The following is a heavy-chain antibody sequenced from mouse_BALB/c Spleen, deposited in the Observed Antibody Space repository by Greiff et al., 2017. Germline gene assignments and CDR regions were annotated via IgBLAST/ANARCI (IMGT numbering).Heavy chain of an antibody. V-gene: IGHV14-3*02. D-gene: IGHD2-9*01. CDR3: ARPSYGNDGMDY. J-gene: IGHJ4*01. Sequence: VQLKQSGAELVKPGASVKLSCTASGFNIKDTYMHWVKQRPEQGLEWIGRIDPANGNTKYDPKFQGKATITADTSSNSAYLQLSSLTSEDTAVYYCARPSYGNDGMDYWGQGTSVTVSS. CDR2: IDPANGNT. CDR1: GFNIKDTY.